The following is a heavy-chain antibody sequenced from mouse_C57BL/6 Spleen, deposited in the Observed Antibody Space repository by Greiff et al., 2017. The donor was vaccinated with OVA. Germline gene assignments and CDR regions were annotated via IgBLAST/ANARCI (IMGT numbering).Heavy chain of an antibody. CDR3: ARRYDYDTWFAY. J-gene: IGHJ3*01. Sequence: VQLQQSGAELVRPGTSVKVSCKASGYAFTNFLIEWVKQRPGQGLEWIGVINPGSGGTNYNEKFKGKATLTADKSSSTAYMQLSSLTSEDSAVYFCARRYDYDTWFAYWGQGTLVTVSA. V-gene: IGHV1-54*01. CDR1: GYAFTNFL. CDR2: INPGSGGT. D-gene: IGHD2-4*01.